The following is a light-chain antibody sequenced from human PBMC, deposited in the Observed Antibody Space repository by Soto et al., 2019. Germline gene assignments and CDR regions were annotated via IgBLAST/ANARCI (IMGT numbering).Light chain of an antibody. J-gene: IGKJ4*01. CDR3: LQDFNVPHT. CDR2: AAS. Sequence: AIQMTQSPSYLYASVGDRVTITCRASQDIRNGLGWYQQKPGQAPNLLIYAASSLEDGAPSRFSGNGSGTDFTLTISSLQPEDFATYYCLQDFNVPHTCGGGTKVEVK. V-gene: IGKV1-6*02. CDR1: QDIRNG.